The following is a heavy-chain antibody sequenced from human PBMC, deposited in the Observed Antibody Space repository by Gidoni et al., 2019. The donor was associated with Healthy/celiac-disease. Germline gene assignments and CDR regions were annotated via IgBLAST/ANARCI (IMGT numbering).Heavy chain of an antibody. CDR2: VKGKTDGGTT. V-gene: IGHV3-15*01. D-gene: IGHD3-3*01. CDR3: TTATGGSVFGVVIVY. CDR1: GFFYSNAR. Sequence: EVQLVESGGGLVKPGGSLRRACAARGFFYSNARMSWVRPAPGKGLEWVGRVKGKTDGGTTDYAAPVKGRFTISRDDSKNTLYLQMNSLKTEDTAVYYCTTATGGSVFGVVIVYWGQGTLVTVSS. J-gene: IGHJ4*02.